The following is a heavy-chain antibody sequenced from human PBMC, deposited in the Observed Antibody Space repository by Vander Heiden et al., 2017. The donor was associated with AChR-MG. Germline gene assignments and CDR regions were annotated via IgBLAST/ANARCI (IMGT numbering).Heavy chain of an antibody. CDR1: GFSLSNARMG. D-gene: IGHD6-6*01. CDR3: ARCEWTPAARGWFDP. V-gene: IGHV2-26*01. CDR2: IFSNDEK. J-gene: IGHJ5*02. Sequence: QVTLKESGPVLVKPTETLTLTCTVSGFSLSNARMGVSWIRQPPGKALEWLAHIFSNDEKSYSTSLKSRLTISKDTSKSQVVLTMTNMDPVDTATYYCARCEWTPAARGWFDPWGQGTLVTVSS.